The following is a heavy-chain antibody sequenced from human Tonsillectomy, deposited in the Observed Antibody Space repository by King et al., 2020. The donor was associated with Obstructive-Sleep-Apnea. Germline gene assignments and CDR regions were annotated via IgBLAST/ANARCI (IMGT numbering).Heavy chain of an antibody. V-gene: IGHV2-5*02. J-gene: IGHJ4*01. Sequence: TLKESGPTLVKPTQTLTLTCTFSGFSVIDRGVGVAWIRQPPGKALEWLALIYWDDDKRYSPSLKNRLTLTKDTSRNQVVLSMTNMDPVDTATYYCAHSRAYRSGWYRIGNCGQGTLVTVSS. CDR1: GFSVIDRGVG. CDR2: IYWDDDK. CDR3: AHSRAYRSGWYRIGN. D-gene: IGHD6-13*01.